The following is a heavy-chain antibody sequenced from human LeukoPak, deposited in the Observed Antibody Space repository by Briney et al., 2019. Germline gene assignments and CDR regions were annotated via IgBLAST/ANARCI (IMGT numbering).Heavy chain of an antibody. CDR3: ARAHYDSSGYDY. J-gene: IGHJ4*02. CDR2: ISSSSSYI. V-gene: IGHV3-21*01. Sequence: GGSLRLSCAASGFTFSSFGMHWVRQAPGKGLEWVSSISSSSSYIYYADSVKGRFTISRDNAKNSLYLQMNSLRAEDTAVYYCARAHYDSSGYDYWGQGTLVTVSS. CDR1: GFTFSSFG. D-gene: IGHD3-22*01.